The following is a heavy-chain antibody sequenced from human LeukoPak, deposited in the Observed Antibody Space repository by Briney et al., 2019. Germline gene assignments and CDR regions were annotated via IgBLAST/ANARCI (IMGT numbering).Heavy chain of an antibody. J-gene: IGHJ5*02. D-gene: IGHD3-3*01. Sequence: SETLSLTCTVSGYSISSDYYWGWIRQPPGKRLEWIGSIHHSGRTYYNPSLKSRVTISVDTSKNQFSLKLSSVTAADTAVYYCARDHLANLASRLFDPWGQGTLVTVSS. CDR3: ARDHLANLASRLFDP. V-gene: IGHV4-38-2*02. CDR2: IHHSGRT. CDR1: GYSISSDYY.